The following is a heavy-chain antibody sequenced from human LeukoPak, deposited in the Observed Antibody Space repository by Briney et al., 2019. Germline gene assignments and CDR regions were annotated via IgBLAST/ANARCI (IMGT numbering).Heavy chain of an antibody. D-gene: IGHD3-10*01. Sequence: GGSLRLSCAASGFTFSSSWMSWVRQAPGKGLEWVANLKQDGSEKYYVDSVKGRFTISRDNAKNSLYLQMNSLRAEDTAVYFCARVVPPLYYFDYWGQGTLVTVSS. CDR2: LKQDGSEK. V-gene: IGHV3-7*01. CDR1: GFTFSSSW. CDR3: ARVVPPLYYFDY. J-gene: IGHJ4*02.